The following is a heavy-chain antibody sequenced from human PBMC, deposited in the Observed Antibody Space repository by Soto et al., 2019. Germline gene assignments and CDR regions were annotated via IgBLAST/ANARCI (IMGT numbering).Heavy chain of an antibody. V-gene: IGHV4-39*01. CDR2: IYYSGST. J-gene: IGHJ6*02. CDR3: ARVVVSSNYYYYDGLDV. CDR1: GGSISSSSYY. Sequence: SETLSLTCTVSGGSISSSSYYWGWIRQPPGKGLEWIGSIYYSGSTYYNPSLKSRVTMSVDTSKNQFPLKLSSVTAADTAVYYCARVVVSSNYYYYDGLDVWGRGTTVTVSS. D-gene: IGHD3-22*01.